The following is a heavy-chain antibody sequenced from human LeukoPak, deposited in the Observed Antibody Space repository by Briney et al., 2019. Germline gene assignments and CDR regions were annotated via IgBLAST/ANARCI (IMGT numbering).Heavy chain of an antibody. V-gene: IGHV4-39*07. J-gene: IGHJ4*02. CDR1: GGSISSSNYS. Sequence: SETLSLTCTVSGGSISSSNYSWGWIRQPPGKGLEGIGSIYYSGSTYYNPSLKSRVTISVDTSKNQFSLKLSSVTAADTAVYYCARDFLKYSSGWYWGQGTLVTVSS. CDR2: IYYSGST. CDR3: ARDFLKYSSGWY. D-gene: IGHD6-19*01.